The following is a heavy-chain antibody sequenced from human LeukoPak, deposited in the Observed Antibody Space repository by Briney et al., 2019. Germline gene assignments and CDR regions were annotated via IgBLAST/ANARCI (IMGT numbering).Heavy chain of an antibody. D-gene: IGHD2-2*01. CDR2: ISYDGSNK. CDR3: AKDIYRSSTSCYGMDV. CDR1: GFTFSSYG. Sequence: GGSLRLSCAASGFTFSSYGMHWVRQAPGKGLEWVAVISYDGSNKYYADSVKGRFTISRDNSKNTLYLQMNSLRAEDTAVYYCAKDIYRSSTSCYGMDVWGQGTTVTVSS. J-gene: IGHJ6*02. V-gene: IGHV3-30*18.